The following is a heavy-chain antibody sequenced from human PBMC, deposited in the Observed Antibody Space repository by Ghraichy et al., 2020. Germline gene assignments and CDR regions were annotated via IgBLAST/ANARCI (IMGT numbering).Heavy chain of an antibody. J-gene: IGHJ5*02. CDR3: AKGMATINL. CDR1: GGSISSSSYY. CDR2: IYYSGST. Sequence: GSLRLSCTVSGGSISSSSYYWGWIRQPPGKGLEWIGSIYYSGSTYYNPSLKSRVTISVDTSKNQFSLKLSSVTAADTAVYYCAKGMATINLWGQGTLVTVSS. D-gene: IGHD5-24*01. V-gene: IGHV4-39*01.